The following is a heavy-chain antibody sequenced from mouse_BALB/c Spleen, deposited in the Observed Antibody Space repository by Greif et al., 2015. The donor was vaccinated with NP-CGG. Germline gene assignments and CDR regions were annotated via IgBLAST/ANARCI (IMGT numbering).Heavy chain of an antibody. V-gene: IGHV5-6*01. CDR2: ISSGGSYT. CDR3: ASSLLRLRGGYAMDY. D-gene: IGHD1-2*01. CDR1: GFTFSSYG. J-gene: IGHJ4*01. Sequence: EVKVVESGGDLVKPGGSLKLSCAASGFTFSSYGMSWVRQTPDKRLEWVATISSGGSYTYYPDSVKGRFTISRDNAKNTLYLQMSSLKSEDTAMYYCASSLLRLRGGYAMDYWGQGTSVTVSS.